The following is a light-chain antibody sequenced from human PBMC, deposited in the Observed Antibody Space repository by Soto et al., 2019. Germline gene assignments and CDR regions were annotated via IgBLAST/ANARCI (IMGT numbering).Light chain of an antibody. Sequence: DIQLTQSPSPLSASVGDRVAITCLASQSISTYLNWYQQKPGKAPKVLIYAASNLQSGVPPRFSGSGSGTDFTLTISSLQPEDVATYFCQQSYRTPITFCQGTRLEIK. CDR3: QQSYRTPIT. CDR1: QSISTY. CDR2: AAS. V-gene: IGKV1-39*01. J-gene: IGKJ5*01.